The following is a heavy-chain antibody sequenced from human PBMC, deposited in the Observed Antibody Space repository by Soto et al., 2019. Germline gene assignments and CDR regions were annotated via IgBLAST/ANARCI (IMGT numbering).Heavy chain of an antibody. V-gene: IGHV5-51*01. J-gene: IGHJ6*02. CDR2: IYHGDSDT. Sequence: AESLKISCRVFGAIFTNSWIAGVRHMPGKGLEGMGSIYHGDSDTRYIPSFQGQVSISSDKSSRTAYTKWSSLKPSDPSMYYCARDRPECAMDFPDQ. CDR3: ARDRPECAMDF. CDR1: GAIFTNSW. D-gene: IGHD3-3*01.